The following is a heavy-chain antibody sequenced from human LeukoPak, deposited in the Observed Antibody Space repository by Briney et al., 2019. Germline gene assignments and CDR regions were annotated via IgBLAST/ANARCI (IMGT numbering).Heavy chain of an antibody. J-gene: IGHJ6*02. Sequence: GGSLRLSCAASGFTFRSYAMTWVRQAPGKGLEWVSGITGTGGSTHYADSVKGRFAISRDNSKNTLYLQMNSLRAEDTAVYYCAKCDGDFGYSYFGMDVWGRGTTVTVSS. CDR3: AKCDGDFGYSYFGMDV. CDR2: ITGTGGST. D-gene: IGHD3-3*01. CDR1: GFTFRSYA. V-gene: IGHV3-23*01.